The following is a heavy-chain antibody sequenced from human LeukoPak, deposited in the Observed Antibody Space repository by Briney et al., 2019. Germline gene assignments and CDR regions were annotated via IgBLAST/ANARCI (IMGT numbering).Heavy chain of an antibody. J-gene: IGHJ1*01. Sequence: GGSLRLSCATSGFIFSKAWMSWVRQAPGKGLEWVGRIKSETDGGTTDYAAPVKGRFTISRDDSKNTPYLQMNSLKTEDTAVYYCVIDNLDQSGWLGYFQHWGQGTLVTVSS. D-gene: IGHD6-19*01. CDR3: VIDNLDQSGWLGYFQH. CDR2: IKSETDGGTT. CDR1: GFIFSKAW. V-gene: IGHV3-15*01.